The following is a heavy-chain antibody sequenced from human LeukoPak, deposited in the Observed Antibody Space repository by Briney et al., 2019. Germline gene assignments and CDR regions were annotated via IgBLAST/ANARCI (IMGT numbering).Heavy chain of an antibody. CDR2: IYYSGST. V-gene: IGHV4-31*03. CDR3: ARVRVWSGYYRYYYYYGMDV. D-gene: IGHD3-3*01. CDR1: GGSISSGGYY. Sequence: PSQTLSLTCTVSGGSISSGGYYWSWIRQHPGKGLEWIGYIYYSGSTYYNPSLKSRVTISVDTSKNQFSLKLSSVTAADTAVYYCARVRVWSGYYRYYYYYGMDVWGQGTTVTVSS. J-gene: IGHJ6*02.